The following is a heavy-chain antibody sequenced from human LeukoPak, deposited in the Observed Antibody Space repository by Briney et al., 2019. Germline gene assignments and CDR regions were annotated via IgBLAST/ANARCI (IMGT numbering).Heavy chain of an antibody. V-gene: IGHV1-18*01. D-gene: IGHD2-2*01. Sequence: ASVKVSCKASGYTFTSYDINWVRQATGQGLEWMGWMNPNSGNTNYAQKLQGRVTMTTDTSTSTAYMELRSLRSDDTAVYYCARANSESLEVPAAYDAFDIWGQGTMVTVSS. CDR1: GYTFTSYD. CDR3: ARANSESLEVPAAYDAFDI. J-gene: IGHJ3*02. CDR2: MNPNSGNT.